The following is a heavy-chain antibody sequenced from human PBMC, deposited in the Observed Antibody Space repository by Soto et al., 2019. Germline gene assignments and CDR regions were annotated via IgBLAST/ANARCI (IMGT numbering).Heavy chain of an antibody. CDR1: GYTFTSYA. CDR2: INAGNGNT. V-gene: IGHV1-3*01. D-gene: IGHD3-3*01. Sequence: ASVKVSCKASGYTFTSYAMRWVRQAPGQRLEWMGWINAGNGNTKYSQKFQGRVTITRDTSAGTAYMELSSLRSEDTAVYYCARAPQSRFLEWLLSNYFDYWGQGTLVTVSS. CDR3: ARAPQSRFLEWLLSNYFDY. J-gene: IGHJ4*02.